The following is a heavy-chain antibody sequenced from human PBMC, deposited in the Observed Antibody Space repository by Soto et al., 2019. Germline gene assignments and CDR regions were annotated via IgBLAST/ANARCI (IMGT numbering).Heavy chain of an antibody. D-gene: IGHD6-19*01. Sequence: SETLSRTCAVDGGSFSGYYWSWIRQPPGKGLEWIGEINHSGSTNYNPSLKSRVTISVDTSRNQFSLKLSSVTAADTAVYYCARGLAAVAGTWWFDPWGQGTLVTVSS. CDR3: ARGLAAVAGTWWFDP. V-gene: IGHV4-34*01. J-gene: IGHJ5*02. CDR1: GGSFSGYY. CDR2: INHSGST.